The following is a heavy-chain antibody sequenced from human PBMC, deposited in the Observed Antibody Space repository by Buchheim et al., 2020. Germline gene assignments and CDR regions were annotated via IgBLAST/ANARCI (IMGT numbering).Heavy chain of an antibody. Sequence: QVQLVESGGGVVQPGRSLRLSCAASGFTFSSYGMHWVRQAPGKGLEWVAVIWYDGSNKYYADSVKGRFTISRDNSKNTLYLQMNSLRAEDTAVYYCAKANSSGYYSHFDYWGQGTL. D-gene: IGHD3-22*01. CDR2: IWYDGSNK. CDR3: AKANSSGYYSHFDY. V-gene: IGHV3-33*06. J-gene: IGHJ4*02. CDR1: GFTFSSYG.